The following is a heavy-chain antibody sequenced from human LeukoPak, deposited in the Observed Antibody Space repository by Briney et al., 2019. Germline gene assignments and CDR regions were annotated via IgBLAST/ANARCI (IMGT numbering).Heavy chain of an antibody. CDR3: AKDKNSATTNWFDP. Sequence: PGGSLRLSCAASGFTFDDYAMHWVRHAPGKGLEWVSGISWNSGSIGYADSVKGRFTISRDNAKNSLYLQMNSLRAEDTALYYCAKDKNSATTNWFDPWGQGTLVTVSS. CDR1: GFTFDDYA. D-gene: IGHD1/OR15-1a*01. CDR2: ISWNSGSI. J-gene: IGHJ5*02. V-gene: IGHV3-9*01.